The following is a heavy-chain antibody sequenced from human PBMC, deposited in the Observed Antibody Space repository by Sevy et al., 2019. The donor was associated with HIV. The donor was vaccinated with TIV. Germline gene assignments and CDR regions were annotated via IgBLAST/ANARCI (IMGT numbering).Heavy chain of an antibody. CDR2: ISAYNDNT. V-gene: IGHV1-18*01. Sequence: ASVKVSCKASGYTFTKYGISWVRQAPGQGLEWMGWISAYNDNTNYAQKLQGRVTMTTDTSTNTAYMELRNLRSDDTAVYYCARDRNNYDSTGYPKGVDVWGQGTTVTVSS. D-gene: IGHD3-22*01. CDR1: GYTFTKYG. CDR3: ARDRNNYDSTGYPKGVDV. J-gene: IGHJ6*02.